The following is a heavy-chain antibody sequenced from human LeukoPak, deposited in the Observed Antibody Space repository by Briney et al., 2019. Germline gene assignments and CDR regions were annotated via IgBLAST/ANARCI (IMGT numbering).Heavy chain of an antibody. J-gene: IGHJ4*02. CDR2: IYSGGST. V-gene: IGHV3-53*01. Sequence: QPGGSLRLSCAASGFTVSSNYMSWVRQAPGKGLEWVSVIYSGGSTYYADSVKGRFTISRDNSKNTLYLQMNSLRAEDTAVYYCARDPCGGDCENYFDYWGQGTLVTVSS. CDR3: ARDPCGGDCENYFDY. D-gene: IGHD2-21*02. CDR1: GFTVSSNY.